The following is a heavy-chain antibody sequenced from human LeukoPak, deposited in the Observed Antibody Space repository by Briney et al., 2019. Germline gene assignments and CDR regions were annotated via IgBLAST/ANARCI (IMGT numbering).Heavy chain of an antibody. D-gene: IGHD3-22*01. V-gene: IGHV3-30*01. J-gene: IGHJ5*02. CDR3: ARDRINMMVLVHDSGLDL. CDR1: GFTLTDYG. CDR2: LSYDGSDR. Sequence: PGRSLRLSCAASGFTLTDYGIHWVRQAPGKGLEWVAVLSYDGSDRYYADSVNGRFTISRDISSDTVSLQMNSLRVEDTAVYFCARDRINMMVLVHDSGLDLWGQGTPVTVSS.